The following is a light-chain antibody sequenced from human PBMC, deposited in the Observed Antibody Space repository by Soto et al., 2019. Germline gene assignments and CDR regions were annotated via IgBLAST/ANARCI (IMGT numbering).Light chain of an antibody. Sequence: EIVMTQSPATVSVSPGERATLSCGASESISASFLAWYQQKPGLAPRLLIYDVSKRATGTPDRFSGSGSGTAFTLTISKVEPEDLAVYYCQQYGSTPRTFGQGTKVDIK. CDR2: DVS. J-gene: IGKJ1*01. CDR1: ESISASF. CDR3: QQYGSTPRT. V-gene: IGKV3D-20*01.